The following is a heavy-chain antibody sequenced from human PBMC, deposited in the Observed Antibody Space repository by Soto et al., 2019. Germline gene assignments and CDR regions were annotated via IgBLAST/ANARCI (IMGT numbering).Heavy chain of an antibody. J-gene: IGHJ6*02. CDR3: ASHVDTAMVTYYYYGMDV. CDR2: IIPIFGTA. Sequence: SVKVSCKASGGTFSSYAISWVRQAPGQGLEWMGGIIPIFGTANYAQKFQGRVTITADESTSTAYMELSSLRSEDTAVYYCASHVDTAMVTYYYYGMDVWGQGTTVTVSS. CDR1: GGTFSSYA. V-gene: IGHV1-69*13. D-gene: IGHD5-18*01.